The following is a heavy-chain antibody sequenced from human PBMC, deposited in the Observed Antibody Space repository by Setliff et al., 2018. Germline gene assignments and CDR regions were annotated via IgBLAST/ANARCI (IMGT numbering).Heavy chain of an antibody. CDR3: AISTIFGVVSPTPDAFDI. J-gene: IGHJ3*02. CDR1: GHTFTSYF. D-gene: IGHD3-3*01. CDR2: IIPIFGTA. Sequence: ASVKVSCKASGHTFTSYFMQWVRQAPGQGLEWMGGIIPIFGTANYAQKFQGRVTITADESTSTAYMELSSLRSEDTAVYYCAISTIFGVVSPTPDAFDIWGQGTMVTVSS. V-gene: IGHV1-69*13.